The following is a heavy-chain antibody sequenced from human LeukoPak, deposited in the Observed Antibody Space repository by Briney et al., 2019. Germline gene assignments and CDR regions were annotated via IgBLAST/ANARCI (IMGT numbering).Heavy chain of an antibody. J-gene: IGHJ4*02. CDR1: GYTFCSYA. Sequence: PGGSLRLSCAASGYTFCSYALHWVRQAPGKGLEYVSAISSNGGSTYYANSVKGRFTISRDNSKNTLYLQMGSLRAEDMAVYYCASARDSSGYYLYWGQGTLVTVSS. CDR2: ISSNGGST. CDR3: ASARDSSGYYLY. V-gene: IGHV3-64*01. D-gene: IGHD3-22*01.